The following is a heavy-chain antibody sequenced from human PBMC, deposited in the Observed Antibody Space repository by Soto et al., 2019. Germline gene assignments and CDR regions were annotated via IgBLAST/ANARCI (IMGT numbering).Heavy chain of an antibody. J-gene: IGHJ4*02. Sequence: ASVKVSRKASGYAFNNQGISWLRQAPGQGLERMGWISGYNANTKYAQNLQGRVTMTTDTSTSTAYMELRSLRSDDTAVYYCARASTSGTYYFYYWGQGTLVTVSS. CDR2: ISGYNANT. CDR1: GYAFNNQG. D-gene: IGHD1-26*01. V-gene: IGHV1-18*01. CDR3: ARASTSGTYYFYY.